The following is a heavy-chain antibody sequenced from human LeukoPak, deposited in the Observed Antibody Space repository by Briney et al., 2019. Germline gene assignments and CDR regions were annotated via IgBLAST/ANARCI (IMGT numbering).Heavy chain of an antibody. D-gene: IGHD6-13*01. V-gene: IGHV3-48*04. Sequence: GGSLRLSCVASGFSFSSHSMNWVRQAPGKGLGWVSYISSSGSTIYYADSVKGRFTISRDNAKNSLYLQMNSLRAEDTAVYYCARDMGSSSCVFDYWGQGTLVTVSS. CDR1: GFSFSSHS. J-gene: IGHJ4*02. CDR3: ARDMGSSSCVFDY. CDR2: ISSSGSTI.